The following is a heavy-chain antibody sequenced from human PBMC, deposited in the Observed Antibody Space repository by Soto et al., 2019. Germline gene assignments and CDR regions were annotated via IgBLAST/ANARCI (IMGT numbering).Heavy chain of an antibody. Sequence: QVQLVQSGAEVKKPGSSVKVSCKASGGTFSSYAISWVRQAPGQGLEWMGGLIPIFGTANYAQKFQGRVTITADESTSTAYMELSSLRSEDTAVYYCARDERKYYDFGNWFDPWGQGTLVTVSS. CDR1: GGTFSSYA. J-gene: IGHJ5*02. CDR3: ARDERKYYDFGNWFDP. D-gene: IGHD3-3*01. CDR2: LIPIFGTA. V-gene: IGHV1-69*01.